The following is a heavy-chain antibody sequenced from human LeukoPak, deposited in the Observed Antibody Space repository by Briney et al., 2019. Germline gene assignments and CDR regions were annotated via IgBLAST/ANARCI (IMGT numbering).Heavy chain of an antibody. V-gene: IGHV3-23*01. CDR1: GFTFSSYA. Sequence: GGSLRLSCAASGFTFSSYAMSWVRQAPGKGLEWVSAISGSGGSTYYADSVKGRFTISRDNSKNTLYLQMNSLRAEDTAVYYCAKDPNPRGGYGDYVFDYWGQGTLVTVSS. CDR2: ISGSGGST. J-gene: IGHJ4*02. D-gene: IGHD4-17*01. CDR3: AKDPNPRGGYGDYVFDY.